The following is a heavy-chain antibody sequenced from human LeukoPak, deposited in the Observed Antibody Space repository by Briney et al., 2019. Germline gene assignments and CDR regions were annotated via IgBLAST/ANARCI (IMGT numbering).Heavy chain of an antibody. CDR2: INHSGST. Sequence: SETLSLTCAVYGGSFSGYYWSWIRQPPGKGLEWIGEINHSGSTNYNPSLKSRVTISVDTSKNQFSLKLSSVTAADTAVYYCAKFYYYGSGSYPAPRLDYWGQGTLVTVSS. J-gene: IGHJ4*02. CDR3: AKFYYYGSGSYPAPRLDY. D-gene: IGHD3-10*01. V-gene: IGHV4-34*01. CDR1: GGSFSGYY.